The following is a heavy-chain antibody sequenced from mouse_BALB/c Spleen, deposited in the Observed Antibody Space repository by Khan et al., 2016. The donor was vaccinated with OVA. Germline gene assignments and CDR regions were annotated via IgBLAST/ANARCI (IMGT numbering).Heavy chain of an antibody. J-gene: IGHJ2*01. CDR2: IRLKSDDYVT. CDR3: WILL. Sequence: EVKLEESGGGLVQPGGSMKLSCVASGFTFSNYWMNWVRQSPEKGLEWVAEIRLKSDDYVTNYAESVKGRFTISRDDSKSSVYLQMNNLRAEDTGIYYGWILLWGQGTTLTVSS. V-gene: IGHV6-6*02. CDR1: GFTFSNYW.